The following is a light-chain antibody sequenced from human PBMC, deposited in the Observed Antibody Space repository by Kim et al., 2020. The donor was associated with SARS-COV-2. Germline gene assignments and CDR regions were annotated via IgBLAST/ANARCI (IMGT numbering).Light chain of an antibody. J-gene: IGKJ5*01. V-gene: IGKV1-6*02. CDR1: QAIKSD. CDR3: LQDYHYPIT. Sequence: ASVGDRVTITCRASQAIKSDLGWYQQKPGKAPKVLIYGATNLQSGVPSRFSGSGSDTDFTLTISSLRPEDFATYYCLQDYHYPITFGQGTRLEIK. CDR2: GAT.